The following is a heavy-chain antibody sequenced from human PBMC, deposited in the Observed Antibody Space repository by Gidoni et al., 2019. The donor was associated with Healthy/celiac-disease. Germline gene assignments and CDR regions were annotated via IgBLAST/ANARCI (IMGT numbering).Heavy chain of an antibody. Sequence: QLQLQESGPGLVKPSETLSLTCTVSGGSISSSSSYWGWIRQPPGKGLEWIGSIYYSGSTYYNPSLKSRVTISVDTSKNQFSLKLSSVTAADTAVYYCARQPYSSGWYVLPDYFDYWGQGTLVTVSS. D-gene: IGHD6-19*01. CDR3: ARQPYSSGWYVLPDYFDY. V-gene: IGHV4-39*01. CDR2: IYYSGST. J-gene: IGHJ4*02. CDR1: GGSISSSSSY.